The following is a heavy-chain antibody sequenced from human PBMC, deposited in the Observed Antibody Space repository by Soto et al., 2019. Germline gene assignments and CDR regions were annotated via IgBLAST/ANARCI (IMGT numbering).Heavy chain of an antibody. V-gene: IGHV1-18*04. D-gene: IGHD1-26*01. CDR1: VYTFTSYG. Sequence: GXSVEVSRKASVYTFTSYGISCVRQAPGQGLEWMGWISAYNGNTNYAQKLQGRVTMTTDTSTSPAYMELRSLRSDYTPVYYCARRVGYRGSSGVVNYWPQGTLVTVSS. CDR2: ISAYNGNT. J-gene: IGHJ4*02. CDR3: ARRVGYRGSSGVVNY.